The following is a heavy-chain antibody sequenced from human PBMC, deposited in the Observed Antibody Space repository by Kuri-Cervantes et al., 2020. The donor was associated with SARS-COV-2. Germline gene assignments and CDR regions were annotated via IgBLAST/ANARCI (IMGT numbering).Heavy chain of an antibody. D-gene: IGHD3-3*01. CDR3: AKEGYDFWSGGKRAPLDY. CDR1: RFTFSSYA. Sequence: GGSLRLACAASRFTFSSYAMSWVRQAPGKWLEWVSAISGSGGSTYYADSVKGRFTISRDNSKNTLYLQMNSLRAEDTAVYYCAKEGYDFWSGGKRAPLDYWGQGTLVTVSS. CDR2: ISGSGGST. V-gene: IGHV3-23*01. J-gene: IGHJ4*02.